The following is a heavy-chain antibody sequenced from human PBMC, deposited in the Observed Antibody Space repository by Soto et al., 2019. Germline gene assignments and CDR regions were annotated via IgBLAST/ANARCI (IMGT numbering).Heavy chain of an antibody. CDR2: ISSNGGST. Sequence: GGSLRLSCSASGFTFSSYAMHWVRQAPGKGLEYVSAISSNGGSTYYADSVKGRFTISRDNSKNTLYLQMSSLRAEDTAVYYCVKHGQGSYYIALRRDYGMDVWGQGTTVTVSS. V-gene: IGHV3-64D*08. J-gene: IGHJ6*02. D-gene: IGHD3-10*01. CDR1: GFTFSSYA. CDR3: VKHGQGSYYIALRRDYGMDV.